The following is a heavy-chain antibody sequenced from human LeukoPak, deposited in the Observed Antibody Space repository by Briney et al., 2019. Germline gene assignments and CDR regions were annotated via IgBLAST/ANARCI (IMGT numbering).Heavy chain of an antibody. J-gene: IGHJ4*02. CDR3: ARALAAAGPFDY. CDR1: GGSFSGYY. CDR2: INHSGST. Sequence: SETLSLTCAVYGGSFSGYYGSWIRQPPGKGLEWIGEINHSGSTNYNPSLKSRVTISVDRSKNQFSLKLSSVTAADTAVYYCARALAAAGPFDYWGQGTLVTVSS. D-gene: IGHD6-13*01. V-gene: IGHV4-34*01.